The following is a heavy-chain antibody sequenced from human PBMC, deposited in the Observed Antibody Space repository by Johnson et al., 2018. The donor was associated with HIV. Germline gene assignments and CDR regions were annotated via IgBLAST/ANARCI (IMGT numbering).Heavy chain of an antibody. V-gene: IGHV3-7*02. CDR1: EFTFSYYW. Sequence: VQLVESGGGLVQPGRSLRLSCAASEFTFSYYWMTWVRQAPGKGLEWVANIKQDGSEKNYLDSVRGRFIISRDNAKNSLFLQMNSLRAEDTAVYYCARGNLYYSTDAFEIWGQGTMLTVSS. CDR2: IKQDGSEK. CDR3: ARGNLYYSTDAFEI. D-gene: IGHD3-16*01. J-gene: IGHJ3*02.